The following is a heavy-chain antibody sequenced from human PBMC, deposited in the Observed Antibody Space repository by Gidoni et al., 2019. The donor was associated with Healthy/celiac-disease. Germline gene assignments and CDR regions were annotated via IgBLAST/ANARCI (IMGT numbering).Heavy chain of an antibody. D-gene: IGHD3-9*01. Sequence: EVQLLESGGGLVQPGGSLRRSWAASGFTCSSYAMSWGRQAPGKGLEGVSSISGSGCSTYYADSVKGRFTISRDNSKNTLYLQMNSLRAEDTAVYYCAKDLGDYDILTGYFFGISYGMDVWGQGTTVTVSS. CDR3: AKDLGDYDILTGYFFGISYGMDV. CDR2: ISGSGCST. V-gene: IGHV3-23*01. CDR1: GFTCSSYA. J-gene: IGHJ6*02.